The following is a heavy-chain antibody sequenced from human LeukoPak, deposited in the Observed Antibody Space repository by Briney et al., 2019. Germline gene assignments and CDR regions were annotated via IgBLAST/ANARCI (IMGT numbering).Heavy chain of an antibody. Sequence: PSETLSLTCTVSGGSISSGGYYWSWIRQPPGKGLEWIGYIYHSGSTYYNPSLKSRVTISVDRSKNQFPLKLSSVTAADTAVYYCARDGYCSSTSCLYYYYYYMDVWGKGTTVTVSS. CDR3: ARDGYCSSTSCLYYYYYYMDV. D-gene: IGHD2-2*01. J-gene: IGHJ6*03. V-gene: IGHV4-30-2*01. CDR2: IYHSGST. CDR1: GGSISSGGYY.